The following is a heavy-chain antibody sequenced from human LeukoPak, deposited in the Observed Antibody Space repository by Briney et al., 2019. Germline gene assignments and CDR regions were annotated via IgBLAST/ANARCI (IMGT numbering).Heavy chain of an antibody. CDR2: IWYDGSNK. Sequence: GRSLRLSCAASGFTFSSDGMHWVRQAPGKGLEWVAVIWYDGSNKYYADSVKGRFTISRDNSKNTLYLQMNSLRAEDTAVYYCARDSMFSGSYVDYWGQGTLVTVSS. V-gene: IGHV3-33*01. D-gene: IGHD1-26*01. J-gene: IGHJ4*02. CDR3: ARDSMFSGSYVDY. CDR1: GFTFSSDG.